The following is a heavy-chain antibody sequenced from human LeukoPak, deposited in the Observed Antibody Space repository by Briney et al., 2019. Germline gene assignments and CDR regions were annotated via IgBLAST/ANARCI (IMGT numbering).Heavy chain of an antibody. D-gene: IGHD6-13*01. CDR3: AKAYSSSLSGDAFHI. Sequence: GGSLRLSCVGSGFTFRVYAMTWVRQAPGKGLEWVSGISCEGSVSNDADSVKGRFTLSRDNSKNTLYLQLNSLRVEDTAIYYCAKAYSSSLSGDAFHIWGQGTMVTVSP. J-gene: IGHJ3*02. CDR2: ISCEGSVS. V-gene: IGHV3-23*01. CDR1: GFTFRVYA.